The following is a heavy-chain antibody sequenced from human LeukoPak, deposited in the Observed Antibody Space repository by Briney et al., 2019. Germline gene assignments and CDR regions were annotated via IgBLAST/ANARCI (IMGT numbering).Heavy chain of an antibody. CDR3: ARNLGQTWGTVTTDLWYFDH. Sequence: PSETLSLTCTVSGASIITTNYYWGWIRQPPGKGLEWIGSISYSGNAYYNPSLRSRLSVSMDASKNQFSLKVRSVTAADTAVYYCARNLGQTWGTVTTDLWYFDHWGQGTLVPVSS. J-gene: IGHJ4*02. V-gene: IGHV4-39*01. D-gene: IGHD4-11*01. CDR1: GASIITTNYY. CDR2: ISYSGNA.